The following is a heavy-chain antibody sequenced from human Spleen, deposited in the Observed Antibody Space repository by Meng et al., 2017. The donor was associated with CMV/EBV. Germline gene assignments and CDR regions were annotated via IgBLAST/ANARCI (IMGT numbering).Heavy chain of an antibody. CDR3: ARRGDYSTSKFYSMDV. J-gene: IGHJ6*02. D-gene: IGHD4-11*01. V-gene: IGHV4-39*01. CDR1: GGAISGSRHF. Sequence: GSLRLSCTVPGGAISGSRHFGGWIRQPPGKGLEWIGSIYYGGDTHYNPSLNNRVTISVDTSKNQFSLNLNSVTAADTALYFCARRGDYSTSKFYSMDVWGQGTTVTVSS. CDR2: IYYGGDT.